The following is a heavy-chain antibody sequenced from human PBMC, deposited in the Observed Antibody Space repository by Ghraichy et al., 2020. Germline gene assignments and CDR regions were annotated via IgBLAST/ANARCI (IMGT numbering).Heavy chain of an antibody. V-gene: IGHV3-23*01. Sequence: GGSLRLSCAASGFTFSSYAMSWVRQAPGKGLEWVSAISGSGGSTYYADSVKGRFTISRDNSKNTLYLQMNSLRAEDTAVYYCAKDLGGWGYCTNGVCFAGLFDYWGQGTLVTVSS. D-gene: IGHD2-8*01. CDR2: ISGSGGST. CDR3: AKDLGGWGYCTNGVCFAGLFDY. CDR1: GFTFSSYA. J-gene: IGHJ4*02.